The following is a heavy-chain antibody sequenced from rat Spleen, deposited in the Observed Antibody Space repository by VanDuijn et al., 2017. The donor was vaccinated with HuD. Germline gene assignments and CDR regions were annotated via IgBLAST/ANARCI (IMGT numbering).Heavy chain of an antibody. D-gene: IGHD1-4*01. Sequence: QVQLKESGPGLVQPSQTLSLTCTVSGFSLSSYGVIWVRQPPGKGLEWMGLIWGNGNTNYNSALKSRLSISRDTSKSQVFLKMNSLQTEDTATYYCAREADYPGITWFAYWGQGTLVTVSS. CDR3: AREADYPGITWFAY. CDR1: GFSLSSYG. V-gene: IGHV2-13*01. CDR2: IWGNGNT. J-gene: IGHJ3*01.